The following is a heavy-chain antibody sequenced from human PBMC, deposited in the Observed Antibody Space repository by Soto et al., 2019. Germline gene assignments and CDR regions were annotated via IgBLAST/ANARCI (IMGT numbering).Heavy chain of an antibody. V-gene: IGHV4-30-4*01. D-gene: IGHD3-22*01. J-gene: IGHJ3*02. Sequence: QVQLQESGPGLVKPSQTLSLTCTVSGGSISSGDYYWSWIRQPPGKGLEWIGYIYYSGSTYYNPSLKRRVTISVDTSTTQYSLKLSSVTAADTAVYYCARRDSSGYSDAFDIWGQGTMVTVSS. CDR1: GGSISSGDYY. CDR3: ARRDSSGYSDAFDI. CDR2: IYYSGST.